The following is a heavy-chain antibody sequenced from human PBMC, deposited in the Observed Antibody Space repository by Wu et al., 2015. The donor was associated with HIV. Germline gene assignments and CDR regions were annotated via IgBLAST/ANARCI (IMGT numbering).Heavy chain of an antibody. Sequence: QVQLVQSGAEVKKPGASVKVSCKASGYTFTDYGISWVRQAPGQGPEWMGWISAYSDNTNSAQKLQGRVTMTTDTSTSTAYVELRSLRSDDTAVYYCARDVRHTPFYFDYWGQGTLVTVSS. CDR2: ISAYSDNT. CDR3: ARDVRHTPFYFDY. J-gene: IGHJ4*02. CDR1: GYTFTDYG. V-gene: IGHV1-18*01. D-gene: IGHD2-2*02.